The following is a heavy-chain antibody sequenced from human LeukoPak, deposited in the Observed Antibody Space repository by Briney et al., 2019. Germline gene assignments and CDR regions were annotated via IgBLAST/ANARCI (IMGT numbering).Heavy chain of an antibody. J-gene: IGHJ5*02. Sequence: GASVEVSCKASAYTFTGYYMHWVRQAPGQGLEWMGWINPNSGGTNYAQKFQGRVTMTRDTSISTAYMELSRLRSDDTAVYYCARDYYDFWSGYYSGWFDPWGQGTLVTVSS. CDR1: AYTFTGYY. D-gene: IGHD3-3*01. V-gene: IGHV1-2*02. CDR3: ARDYYDFWSGYYSGWFDP. CDR2: INPNSGGT.